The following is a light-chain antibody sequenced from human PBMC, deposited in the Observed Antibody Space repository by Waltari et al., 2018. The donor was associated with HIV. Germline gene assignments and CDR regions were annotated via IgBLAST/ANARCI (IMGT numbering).Light chain of an antibody. CDR1: QSVGSY. V-gene: IGKV3-15*01. CDR2: GAS. Sequence: VMTQSPATVSVSPGGRATLSCRASQSVGSYLAWYQQKPGQAPRLLIYGASTRATGIPTRFSGSGYGTEFTLTISSLKSEDFAVYYCHQYNKWPRGTFGGGTKVEV. CDR3: HQYNKWPRGT. J-gene: IGKJ4*01.